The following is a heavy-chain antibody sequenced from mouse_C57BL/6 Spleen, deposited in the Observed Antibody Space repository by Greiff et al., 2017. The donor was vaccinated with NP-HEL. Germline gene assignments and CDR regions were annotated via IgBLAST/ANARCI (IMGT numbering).Heavy chain of an antibody. CDR3: ARSSYGYDGDYYAMDY. CDR1: GYTFTDYN. V-gene: IGHV1-18*01. Sequence: VQLKESGPELVKPGASVKIPCKASGYTFTDYNMDWVKQSHGKSLEWIGDINPNNGGTIYNQKFKGKATLTVDKSSSTAYMELRSLTSEDTAVYYWARSSYGYDGDYYAMDYWGQGTSVTVSS. CDR2: INPNNGGT. D-gene: IGHD2-2*01. J-gene: IGHJ4*01.